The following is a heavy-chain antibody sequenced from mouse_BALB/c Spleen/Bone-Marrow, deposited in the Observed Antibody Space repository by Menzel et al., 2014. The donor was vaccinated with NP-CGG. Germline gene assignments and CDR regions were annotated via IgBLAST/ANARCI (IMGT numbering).Heavy chain of an antibody. J-gene: IGHJ3*01. CDR2: INPDSNTI. CDR3: ARLGYYGSFAY. D-gene: IGHD1-2*01. V-gene: IGHV4-1*02. Sequence: EVMLVESGGGLVQPGGSLKLSCAASGFDFSGFWMSWVRQAPGRGLEWIGEINPDSNTINYSPSLKDKFIISRDNAKNTLYLQISKVRSEDTALYYCARLGYYGSFAYWGQGTLVTVSA. CDR1: GFDFSGFW.